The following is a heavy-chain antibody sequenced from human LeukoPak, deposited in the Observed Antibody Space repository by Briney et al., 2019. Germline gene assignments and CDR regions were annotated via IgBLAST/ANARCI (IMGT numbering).Heavy chain of an antibody. CDR3: ARKGQLGGTNDY. Sequence: ASVKVSCKASGYTFTSYDINWVRQATGQGLEWMGWMNPNSGNTGYAQKFQGRVTITRNTSISTAYMELSSLRSEDTAVYYCARKGQLGGTNDYWGQGTLVTVSS. CDR1: GYTFTSYD. J-gene: IGHJ4*02. D-gene: IGHD1-7*01. CDR2: MNPNSGNT. V-gene: IGHV1-8*03.